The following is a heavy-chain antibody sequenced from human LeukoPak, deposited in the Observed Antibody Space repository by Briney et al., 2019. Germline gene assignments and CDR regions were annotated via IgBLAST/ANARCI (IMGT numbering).Heavy chain of an antibody. Sequence: GGSLRLSCAASGFTFSSHSMNWVRQAPGKGLEWVSSISSSSSYIYYADSVKGRFTISRDNAKNSLYLQMNSLRAEDTAVYYCARESHSSSSGDYWGQGTLVTVSS. D-gene: IGHD6-6*01. J-gene: IGHJ4*02. CDR3: ARESHSSSSGDY. CDR2: ISSSSSYI. V-gene: IGHV3-21*01. CDR1: GFTFSSHS.